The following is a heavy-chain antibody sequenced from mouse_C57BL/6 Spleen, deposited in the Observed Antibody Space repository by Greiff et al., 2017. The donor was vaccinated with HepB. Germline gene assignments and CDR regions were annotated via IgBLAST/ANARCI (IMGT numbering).Heavy chain of an antibody. J-gene: IGHJ3*01. V-gene: IGHV1-82*01. CDR1: GYAFSSSW. Sequence: VQLQQSGPELVKPGASVKISCKASGYAFSSSWMNWVKQRPGKGLEWIGRIYPGDGDTNYNGKFKGKATLTADKSSSTAYMQLSSLTSEDSAVYFCARYYGSRVSWFAYWGQGTLVTVSA. CDR3: ARYYGSRVSWFAY. CDR2: IYPGDGDT. D-gene: IGHD1-1*01.